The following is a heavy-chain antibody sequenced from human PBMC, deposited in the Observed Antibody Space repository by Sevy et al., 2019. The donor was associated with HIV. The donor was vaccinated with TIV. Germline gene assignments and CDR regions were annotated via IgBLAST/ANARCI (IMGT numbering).Heavy chain of an antibody. CDR1: GGSISSSETY. D-gene: IGHD5-12*01. V-gene: IGHV4-30-4*08. CDR2: IHYTGGT. Sequence: SETLSLTCTVSGGSISSSETYWSWIRQSPGGGLEWIGYIHYTGGTYYNPFLKDRVAMSVDTSERQFSLRLSLLTAADTAVYVCASKRGYNHGPFDYWGQGTLVTVSS. J-gene: IGHJ4*02. CDR3: ASKRGYNHGPFDY.